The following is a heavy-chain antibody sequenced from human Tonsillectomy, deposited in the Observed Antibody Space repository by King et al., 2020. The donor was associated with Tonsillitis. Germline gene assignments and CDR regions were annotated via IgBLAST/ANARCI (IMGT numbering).Heavy chain of an antibody. D-gene: IGHD6-19*01. CDR1: GFTFGDFG. CDR2: IRSKAYGGIA. V-gene: IGHV3-49*03. J-gene: IGHJ4*02. Sequence: EVQLVESGGGLLQPGRSRRLSCTASGFTFGDFGMTWFRQGPGKGLEWVGFIRSKAYGGIAEYAASVKGRFTISRDDSKSIAYLQMNSLKTEDTAVYYCTRDSEAVAGITLDYWGQGTLVTVSS. CDR3: TRDSEAVAGITLDY.